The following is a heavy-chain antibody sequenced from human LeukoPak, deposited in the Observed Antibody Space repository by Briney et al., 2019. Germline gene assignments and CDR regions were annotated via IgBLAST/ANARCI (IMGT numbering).Heavy chain of an antibody. Sequence: EASVKVSCKVSGYTLTELSMHWVRQAPGKGLEWMGGFDPEDGETIYAQKFQGRVTMTEDTSTDTAYMELSSLRSDDTAVYYCARVSTVTSWELSRVGFDPWGQGTLVTVSS. V-gene: IGHV1-24*01. CDR2: FDPEDGET. J-gene: IGHJ5*02. CDR3: ARVSTVTSWELSRVGFDP. CDR1: GYTLTELS. D-gene: IGHD4-17*01.